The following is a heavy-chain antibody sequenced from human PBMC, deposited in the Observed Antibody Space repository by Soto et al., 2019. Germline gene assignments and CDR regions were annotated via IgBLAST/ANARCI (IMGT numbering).Heavy chain of an antibody. V-gene: IGHV3-48*02. CDR2: ISSSSTI. CDR1: GFTFSSYS. J-gene: IGHJ4*02. D-gene: IGHD2-21*02. CDR3: ARDYGGNSGPNLDY. Sequence: GGSLRLSCAASGFTFSSYSMNWVRQAPGKGLEWVSYISSSSTIYYADSVKGRFTISRDNAKNSLYLQMNSLRDEDTAVYYCARDYGGNSGPNLDYGGQGTLVTVSS.